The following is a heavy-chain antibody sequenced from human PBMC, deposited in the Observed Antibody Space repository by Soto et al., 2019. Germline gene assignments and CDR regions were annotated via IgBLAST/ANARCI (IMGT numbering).Heavy chain of an antibody. J-gene: IGHJ6*02. V-gene: IGHV4-30-2*01. CDR2: IYHSGST. CDR3: ASLDPIAVDCAYYYGMDV. Sequence: PSETLSLXCAVSGCSISSGGYSWSWIRQPPGKGLEWIGYIYHSGSTYYNPSLKSRVTIPIDRPKNQFSLKLSSVTAADTAVYYCASLDPIAVDCAYYYGMDVWGQGTTVTVSS. CDR1: GCSISSGGYS. D-gene: IGHD6-19*01.